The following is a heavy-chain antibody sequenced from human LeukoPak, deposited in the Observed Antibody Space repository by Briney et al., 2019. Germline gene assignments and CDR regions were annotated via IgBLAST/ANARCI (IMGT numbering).Heavy chain of an antibody. CDR1: GGTFSSYA. CDR3: AREAPARYDSSGYFDY. CDR2: IIPIFGTA. J-gene: IGHJ4*02. D-gene: IGHD3-22*01. V-gene: IGHV1-69*05. Sequence: GASVKVSCKASGGTFSSYAISWVRQAPGQGLEWMGGIIPIFGTANYAQKFQGRVTITTDESTSTAYMELSSLGSEDTAVYYCAREAPARYDSSGYFDYWGQGTLVTVSS.